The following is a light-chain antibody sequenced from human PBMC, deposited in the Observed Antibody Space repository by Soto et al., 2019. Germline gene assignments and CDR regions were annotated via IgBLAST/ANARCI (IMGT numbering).Light chain of an antibody. CDR1: QSVSSSY. V-gene: IGKV3-20*01. Sequence: EIVLTQSPGTLSLSPGERATLSCRASQSVSSSYLGWYQQKPGQAPRLLIYGVSSRATGISDRFSGSGSGTDFTLTISRLEPEDFAVYYCQQYGSSPFTFGPGTKVDIK. CDR3: QQYGSSPFT. J-gene: IGKJ3*01. CDR2: GVS.